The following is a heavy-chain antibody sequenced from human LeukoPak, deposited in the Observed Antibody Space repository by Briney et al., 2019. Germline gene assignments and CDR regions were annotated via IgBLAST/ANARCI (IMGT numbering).Heavy chain of an antibody. D-gene: IGHD3-10*01. CDR3: AREGPAFLVRGVRTLDP. CDR2: IYYSGST. Sequence: TLSLTCTVSGGSISSGDYYRSWIRQPPGKGLEWIGYIYYSGSTYYNPSLKSRVTISVDTSKNQFSLKLSSVTAADTAVYYCAREGPAFLVRGVRTLDPWGQGTLVTVSS. J-gene: IGHJ5*02. V-gene: IGHV4-30-4*08. CDR1: GGSISSGDYY.